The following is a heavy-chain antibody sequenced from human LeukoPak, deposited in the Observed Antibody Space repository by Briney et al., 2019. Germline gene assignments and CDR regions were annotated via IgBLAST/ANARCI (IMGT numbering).Heavy chain of an antibody. V-gene: IGHV3-30*06. CDR1: GFTFSSYG. CDR2: ISDDGNNL. Sequence: SGGSLRLSFAASGFTFSSYGMHWVRQAPGKGLEWVAIISDDGNNLGYADSVKGRFTISRDNSKDTLSLQTNSLTAEDTAVYYCAKDRGTIFNVLNYHFDLWGQGVLVTVSS. CDR3: AKDRGTIFNVLNYHFDL. D-gene: IGHD3-3*02. J-gene: IGHJ4*02.